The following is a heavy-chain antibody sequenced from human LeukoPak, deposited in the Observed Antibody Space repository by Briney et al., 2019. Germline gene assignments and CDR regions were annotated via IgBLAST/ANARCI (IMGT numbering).Heavy chain of an antibody. V-gene: IGHV3-30-3*01. J-gene: IGHJ4*02. Sequence: PGGSLRLSCAASGFTVSSNYMSWVRQAPGKGLEWVAVISYDGSNKYYADSVKGRFTISRDNSKNALYLQMNSLRAEDTAVYYCARDRGYYDSSGYRPLDYWGQGTLVTVSS. CDR2: ISYDGSNK. D-gene: IGHD3-22*01. CDR3: ARDRGYYDSSGYRPLDY. CDR1: GFTVSSNY.